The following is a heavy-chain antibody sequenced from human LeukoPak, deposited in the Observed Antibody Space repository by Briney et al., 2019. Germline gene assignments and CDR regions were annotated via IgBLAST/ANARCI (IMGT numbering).Heavy chain of an antibody. V-gene: IGHV3-30*04. CDR1: GFTFSSYA. Sequence: GRSLRLSCAASGFTFSSYAMHWVRQAPGKGLEWVAVISYDGSNKYYADSVKGRFTISRDNSKNTLYLQMNSLRAEDTAVYYCAKDRFRSGGYFDYWGQGTLVTVSS. D-gene: IGHD3-10*01. CDR2: ISYDGSNK. J-gene: IGHJ4*02. CDR3: AKDRFRSGGYFDY.